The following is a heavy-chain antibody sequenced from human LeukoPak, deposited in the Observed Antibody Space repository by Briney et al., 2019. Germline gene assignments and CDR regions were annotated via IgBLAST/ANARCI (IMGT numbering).Heavy chain of an antibody. J-gene: IGHJ4*02. Sequence: PSQTLSLTCTVSGGSISSGGYYWSWIRQPPGKGLEWIRYIYHSGSTYYNPSLKSRVTISVDRSKNQFSLKLSSVTAVDTAVYYCARVRELDPLYFDYWGQGTLVTVSS. CDR3: ARVRELDPLYFDY. V-gene: IGHV4-30-2*01. D-gene: IGHD1-1*01. CDR2: IYHSGST. CDR1: GGSISSGGYY.